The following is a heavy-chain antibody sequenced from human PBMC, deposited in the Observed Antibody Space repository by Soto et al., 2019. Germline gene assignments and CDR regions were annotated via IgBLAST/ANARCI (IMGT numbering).Heavy chain of an antibody. CDR2: INHSGST. CDR1: GGSFSGYY. Sequence: SETLCLTCAVDGGSFSGYYWSWIRQPPGKGLEWIGEINHSGSTNYNPSLKSRVTISVDTSKNQFSLKLSSVTAEDTAVYYCARGASIAAADTEYRVDYWGQGTLVTVSS. CDR3: ARGASIAAADTEYRVDY. D-gene: IGHD6-13*01. V-gene: IGHV4-34*01. J-gene: IGHJ4*02.